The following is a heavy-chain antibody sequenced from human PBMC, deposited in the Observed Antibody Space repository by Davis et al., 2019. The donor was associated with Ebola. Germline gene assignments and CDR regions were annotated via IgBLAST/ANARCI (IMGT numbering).Heavy chain of an antibody. CDR2: INPKTGGT. D-gene: IGHD3-16*02. Sequence: AASVKVSCKASGYNFNDYYMHWVRQAPGQGLEWMGRINPKTGGTNYAQKFLGRVTMTTDTSITTAFMELGSLTSDDTAVYYCARDRRLSTDYIGGSYPSDYWGQGTLVTVSS. CDR1: GYNFNDYY. CDR3: ARDRRLSTDYIGGSYPSDY. J-gene: IGHJ4*02. V-gene: IGHV1-2*02.